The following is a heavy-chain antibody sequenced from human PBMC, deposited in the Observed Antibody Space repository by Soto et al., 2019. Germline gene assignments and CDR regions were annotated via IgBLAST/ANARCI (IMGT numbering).Heavy chain of an antibody. Sequence: GFLRLSCAASVFTFSSYAMNWVRQAPGRGLEWVSTISYDGGNTYYPHSVKGRFTISRDNSKNTLYLQMNSLRAEDAAVYYCAKGGIGWFDPWGQGTLVTVSS. D-gene: IGHD2-21*01. CDR1: VFTFSSYA. CDR2: ISYDGGNT. V-gene: IGHV3-23*01. J-gene: IGHJ5*02. CDR3: AKGGIGWFDP.